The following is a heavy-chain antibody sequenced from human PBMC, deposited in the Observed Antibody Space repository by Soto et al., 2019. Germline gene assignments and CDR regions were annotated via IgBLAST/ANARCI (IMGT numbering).Heavy chain of an antibody. J-gene: IGHJ6*03. D-gene: IGHD1-26*01. V-gene: IGHV4-59*01. Sequence: SETLSLTCTVSGGSISSYYWSWIRQPPGKGLEWIGYIYYSGSTNYNPSLKSRVTISVDTSKNQFSLKLSSVTAADTAVYYCASTIRPSGSYYCYYYMDVWGKGTTVTVSS. CDR2: IYYSGST. CDR1: GGSISSYY. CDR3: ASTIRPSGSYYCYYYMDV.